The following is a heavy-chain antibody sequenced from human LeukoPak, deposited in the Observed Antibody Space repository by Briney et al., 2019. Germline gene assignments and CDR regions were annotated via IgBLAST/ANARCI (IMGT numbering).Heavy chain of an antibody. CDR2: IYYSGST. CDR1: DGSISSYY. V-gene: IGHV4-59*08. Sequence: SETLSLTCTVSDGSISSYYWSWIRQPPGKGLEWIGYIYYSGSTNYNPSLKSRVTISVDTSKNQFSLKLSSVTAADTAVYYCARHAGGAHCGGDCYYGMDVWGQGTTVTVSS. D-gene: IGHD2-21*01. J-gene: IGHJ6*02. CDR3: ARHAGGAHCGGDCYYGMDV.